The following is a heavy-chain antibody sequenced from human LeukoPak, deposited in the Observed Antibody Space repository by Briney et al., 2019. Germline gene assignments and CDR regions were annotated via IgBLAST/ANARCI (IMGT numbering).Heavy chain of an antibody. D-gene: IGHD4-17*01. Sequence: GGSLRLSCAASGFTFSSYGMHWVRQAPGKGLEWVAVIWYDGSNKYYADSVKGRFTISRDNSKNSLYLQMNSLRAEDTAVYYCARDGADYGDYGNTYYYYYGLDVWGQGTTVTVSS. CDR2: IWYDGSNK. V-gene: IGHV3-33*01. CDR1: GFTFSSYG. CDR3: ARDGADYGDYGNTYYYYYGLDV. J-gene: IGHJ6*02.